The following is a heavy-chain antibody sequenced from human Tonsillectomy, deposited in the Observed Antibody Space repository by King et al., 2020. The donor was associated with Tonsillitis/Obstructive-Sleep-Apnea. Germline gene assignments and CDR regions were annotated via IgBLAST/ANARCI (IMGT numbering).Heavy chain of an antibody. CDR3: AGEGCSSTSCYDY. D-gene: IGHD2-2*01. J-gene: IGHJ4*02. CDR1: GFTFSSYE. CDR2: ISSSGSTI. Sequence: VQLVESGGGLVQPGGSLRLSCAASGFTFSSYEMNWVRQAPGKGLEWVSYISSSGSTIYYADSVKGRFTISRDNAKNSLYLQMNSLRAEDTAVYYCAGEGCSSTSCYDYWGQGTLVTVSS. V-gene: IGHV3-48*03.